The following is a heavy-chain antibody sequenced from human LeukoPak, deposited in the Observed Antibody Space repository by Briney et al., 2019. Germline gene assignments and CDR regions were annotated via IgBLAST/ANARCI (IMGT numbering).Heavy chain of an antibody. CDR2: INHSGST. Sequence: PSETLSLTCAVYGGSFDNYYWTWIRQPPGKGLKWIGEINHSGSTNYNPSLESRVTISVDTSKNQFSLKLSSVSAADTAVYYCARVQAAGDGYYFDFWGQGTLVTVSS. V-gene: IGHV4-34*01. CDR1: GGSFDNYY. D-gene: IGHD7-27*01. CDR3: ARVQAAGDGYYFDF. J-gene: IGHJ4*02.